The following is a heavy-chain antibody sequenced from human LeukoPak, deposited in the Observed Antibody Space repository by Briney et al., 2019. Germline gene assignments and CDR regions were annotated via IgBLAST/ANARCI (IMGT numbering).Heavy chain of an antibody. CDR2: INPNSGGT. V-gene: IGHV1-2*02. D-gene: IGHD5-18*01. Sequence: ASVKVSCKASGYTFTGYYMHWVRQAPGQGLEWMGWINPNSGGTNYAQKFQGRVTMTRDTSISTAYMELRSLRSDDTAVYYCARDLRTRIQLWHHWGQGTLVTVSS. CDR3: ARDLRTRIQLWHH. J-gene: IGHJ5*02. CDR1: GYTFTGYY.